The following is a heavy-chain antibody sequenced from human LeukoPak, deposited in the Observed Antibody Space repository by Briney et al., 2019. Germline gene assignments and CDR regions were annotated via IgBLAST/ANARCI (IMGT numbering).Heavy chain of an antibody. CDR1: GFGFRNYW. D-gene: IGHD4-17*01. CDR3: ARLKDGVTIFDY. Sequence: PGGSLRLSCIGYGFGFRNYWMSWVRQAPGKGLEWVASIEEDGSDKFYVDSVKGRFTISRDNTKNSVFVQMNSLWAEDTAVYYCARLKDGVTIFDYWGQGILVSVAS. V-gene: IGHV3-7*01. CDR2: IEEDGSDK. J-gene: IGHJ4*02.